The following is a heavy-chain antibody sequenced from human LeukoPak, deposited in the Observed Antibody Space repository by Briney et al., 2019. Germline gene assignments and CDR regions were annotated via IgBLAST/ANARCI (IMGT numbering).Heavy chain of an antibody. CDR3: ATVTYSSGWWGFDY. CDR1: GYTLTELS. CDR2: FDPEDGET. D-gene: IGHD6-19*01. Sequence: ASVKVSCKVSGYTLTELSMHWVRQAPGKGLEWMGGFDPEDGETIYAQKFQGRVTMTEDTSTDTAYMELSSLRSEDTAVYYCATVTYSSGWWGFDYWGQGTLVTVSS. J-gene: IGHJ4*02. V-gene: IGHV1-24*01.